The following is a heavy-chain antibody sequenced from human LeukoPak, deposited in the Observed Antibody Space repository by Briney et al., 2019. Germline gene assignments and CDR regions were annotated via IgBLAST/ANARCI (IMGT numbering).Heavy chain of an antibody. CDR1: GFTFSSYG. V-gene: IGHV3-23*01. CDR2: FSGSGGST. Sequence: PGGSLRLSCAASGFTFSSYGMTWVRQAPGKGLEWVSGFSGSGGSTYYADSVKGRFTISRDNSKNMLYLQMNSLRAEDTAVYYCAKWSGYGDYWGQGTLVTVSS. J-gene: IGHJ4*02. D-gene: IGHD5-12*01. CDR3: AKWSGYGDY.